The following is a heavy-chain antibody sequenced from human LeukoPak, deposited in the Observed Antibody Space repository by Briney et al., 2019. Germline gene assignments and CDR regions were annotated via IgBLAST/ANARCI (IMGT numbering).Heavy chain of an antibody. D-gene: IGHD3-10*01. CDR2: INPNSGGT. Sequence: ASVKVSCKASGYTFTGYFMHWVRQAPGQGLEWMGWINPNSGGTNYAQKFQGRVTMTRDTSISTAYMELSRLRSDDTAVYYCARPSVFGESYYFEYWGKGTLVTVSS. V-gene: IGHV1-2*02. CDR3: ARPSVFGESYYFEY. CDR1: GYTFTGYF. J-gene: IGHJ4*02.